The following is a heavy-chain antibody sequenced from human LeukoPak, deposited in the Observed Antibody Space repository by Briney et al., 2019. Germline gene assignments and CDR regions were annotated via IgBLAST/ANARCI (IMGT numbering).Heavy chain of an antibody. D-gene: IGHD4-17*01. V-gene: IGHV3-30*02. CDR2: IYYDGNNK. J-gene: IGHJ4*02. Sequence: GGSLRLSCAASGFTFSSCPMHWDRQAPGKGLEWVAYIYYDGNNKYYADSVKGRFTISRDNSKNTLYLQMNSLTTEDTAVYYCVKDFWLDYGDWGGQGTLVTVSS. CDR3: VKDFWLDYGDW. CDR1: GFTFSSCP.